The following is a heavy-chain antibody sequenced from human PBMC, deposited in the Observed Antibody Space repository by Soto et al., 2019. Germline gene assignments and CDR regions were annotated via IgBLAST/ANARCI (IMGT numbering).Heavy chain of an antibody. V-gene: IGHV4-30-2*01. D-gene: IGHD3-22*01. CDR3: ARANYYDSNRFRWFDP. J-gene: IGHJ5*02. CDR2: IYHSGST. CDR1: GGSISSGGYS. Sequence: SETLSLTCAVSGGSISSGGYSWSWIRQPPGKGLEWIGYIYHSGSTYYNPSLKSRVTISVDRSKNQFSLKLSSVTAADTAVYYCARANYYDSNRFRWFDPWAQGTLVTVSS.